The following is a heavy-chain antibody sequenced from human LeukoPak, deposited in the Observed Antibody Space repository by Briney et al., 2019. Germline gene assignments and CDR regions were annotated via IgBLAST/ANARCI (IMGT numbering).Heavy chain of an antibody. CDR3: ARDFVDTAMGTGAYYYYYYMDV. V-gene: IGHV1-18*01. CDR1: GYTFTSYG. Sequence: ASVTVSCTASGYTFTSYGISWVREAPGQGLEWMGWISAYNGNTNYAQKLQGRVTMTTDTSTSTAYMELRSLRSDDTAVYYCARDFVDTAMGTGAYYYYYYMDVWGKGTTVTVSS. J-gene: IGHJ6*03. CDR2: ISAYNGNT. D-gene: IGHD5-18*01.